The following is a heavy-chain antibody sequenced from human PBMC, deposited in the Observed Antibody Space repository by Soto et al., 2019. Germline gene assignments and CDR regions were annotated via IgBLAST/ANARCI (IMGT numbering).Heavy chain of an antibody. CDR2: ISAYNGST. J-gene: IGHJ5*02. V-gene: IGHV1-18*01. D-gene: IGHD3-3*01. CDR3: ARSSGGNFGIIIEGSNWFDP. CDR1: GYTFTSYG. Sequence: GASVKVSCKASGYTFTSYGISWVRQAPGQGLEWMGWISAYNGSTKYAQKFQGRITMTRDTSRSTVYMELSSLRSDDTAIYYCARSSGGNFGIIIEGSNWFDPWGQGTLVTVSS.